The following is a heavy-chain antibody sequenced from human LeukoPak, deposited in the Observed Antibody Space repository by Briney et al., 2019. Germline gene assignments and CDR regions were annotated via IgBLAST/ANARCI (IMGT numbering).Heavy chain of an antibody. D-gene: IGHD3-10*01. CDR2: ISSSSII. J-gene: IGHJ4*02. CDR3: ARESSGVLGFDY. CDR1: GITFGYYS. Sequence: AGGSLRLSCAASGITFGYYSMNWVRQAPGKGLEWISYISSSSIIYNADSVKGRFTISRDNARNSLYLQMNSLRAEDTAVYYCARESSGVLGFDYWGQGTLVTVSS. V-gene: IGHV3-48*01.